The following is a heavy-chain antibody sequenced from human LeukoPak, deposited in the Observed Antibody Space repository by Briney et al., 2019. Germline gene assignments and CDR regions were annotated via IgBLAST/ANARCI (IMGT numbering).Heavy chain of an antibody. CDR3: ARAYYDSSGYYEAAHYFDY. Sequence: GGSLRLSCAASGFTFSSYAMHWARQAPGKGLEWVAVISYDGSNKYYADSVKGRFTISRDNSKNTLYLQMNSLRAEDTAVYYCARAYYDSSGYYEAAHYFDYWGQGTLVTVSS. J-gene: IGHJ4*02. D-gene: IGHD3-22*01. CDR2: ISYDGSNK. V-gene: IGHV3-30-3*01. CDR1: GFTFSSYA.